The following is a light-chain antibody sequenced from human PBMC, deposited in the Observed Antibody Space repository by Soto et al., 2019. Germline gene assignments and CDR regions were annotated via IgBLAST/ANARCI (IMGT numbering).Light chain of an antibody. V-gene: IGLV2-23*01. CDR1: SSDVGSDNH. Sequence: QSALTQPASVSGAPGQSITISCTGTSSDVGSDNHVSWYQQHPGTAPKLLIYEGSKRPSGVSERFSGSKSGNTASLTITGLQADDEADYYCCSFADSQGNNSVFGTGTKLTVL. CDR2: EGS. CDR3: CSFADSQGNNSV. J-gene: IGLJ1*01.